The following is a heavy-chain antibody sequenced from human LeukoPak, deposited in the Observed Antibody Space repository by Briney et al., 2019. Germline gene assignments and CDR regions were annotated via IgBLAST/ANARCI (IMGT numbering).Heavy chain of an antibody. CDR1: GFTFRNYG. V-gene: IGHV3-33*01. Sequence: GGSLRLSCAASGFTFRNYGMHWVRQAPGKGLGWVAVIWYDGSNKYYADSVKGRFTISRDNSKNTMSLQMNSVTVEDTAVYYCARGLFDRSGYFEDWGQGTLVTVSS. CDR3: ARGLFDRSGYFED. CDR2: IWYDGSNK. J-gene: IGHJ4*02. D-gene: IGHD3-22*01.